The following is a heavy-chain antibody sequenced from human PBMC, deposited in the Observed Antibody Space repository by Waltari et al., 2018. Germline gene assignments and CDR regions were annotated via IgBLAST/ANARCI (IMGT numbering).Heavy chain of an antibody. D-gene: IGHD6-19*01. CDR3: TRDSSPGSQTSGWFDAFDI. CDR1: GFAFSTDW. CDR2: IKSDGSVK. J-gene: IGHJ3*02. Sequence: EVQLVESGGGLVQSGGSLRLSCAASGFAFSTDWMTWVRQAPGKGLRWVANIKSDGSVKHYVDSMKGRFTISRDNDRNSLYLQMNSLRAEDTALYYCTRDSSPGSQTSGWFDAFDIWGQGARVTVSA. V-gene: IGHV3-7*01.